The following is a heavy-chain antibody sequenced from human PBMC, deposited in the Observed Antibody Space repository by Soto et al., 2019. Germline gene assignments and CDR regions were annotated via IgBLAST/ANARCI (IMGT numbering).Heavy chain of an antibody. CDR2: ISSSSYI. CDR3: ARVEGGWSEFDY. Sequence: PRLSCAASGFTFSSYSMNWVRQAPGKGLEWVSSISSSSYIYYADSVKGRFTISRDNAKNSLYLQMNSLSAEDTAVYYCARVEGGWSEFDYWGQGTLVTVSS. D-gene: IGHD6-19*01. CDR1: GFTFSSYS. J-gene: IGHJ4*02. V-gene: IGHV3-21*01.